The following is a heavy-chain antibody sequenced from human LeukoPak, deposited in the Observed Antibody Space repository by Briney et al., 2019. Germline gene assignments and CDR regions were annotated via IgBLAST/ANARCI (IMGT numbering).Heavy chain of an antibody. CDR2: IYSSVST. Sequence: PSETLSLTCTVSGGSISSNAYYWAWIRQPPGKGLEWIGSIYSSVSTYYNPSLKSRVTISVDTSKNQFSLKLSSVTAADTAVYYCARGVIVVVPAAMDYGMDVWGQGTTVTVSS. J-gene: IGHJ6*02. D-gene: IGHD2-2*01. CDR1: GGSISSNAYY. CDR3: ARGVIVVVPAAMDYGMDV. V-gene: IGHV4-39*01.